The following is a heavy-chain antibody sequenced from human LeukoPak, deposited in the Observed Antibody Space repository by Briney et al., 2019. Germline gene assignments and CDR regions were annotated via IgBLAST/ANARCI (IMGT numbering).Heavy chain of an antibody. Sequence: QSGGSLRLSCAASGFTFGSYEMNWVRQAPGKGLEWVSYISSSGSTIYYADSVKGRFTISRDNAKNSLYLQMNSLRAEDTAVYYCARRRDSGSLQHFDYWGQGTLVTVSS. CDR3: ARRRDSGSLQHFDY. V-gene: IGHV3-48*03. D-gene: IGHD1-26*01. J-gene: IGHJ4*02. CDR1: GFTFGSYE. CDR2: ISSSGSTI.